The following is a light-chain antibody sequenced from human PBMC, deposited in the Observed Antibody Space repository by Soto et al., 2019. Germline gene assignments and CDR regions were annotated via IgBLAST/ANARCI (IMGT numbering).Light chain of an antibody. CDR3: QQYGGSPRT. J-gene: IGKJ1*01. CDR1: QSVTGSY. CDR2: GAS. Sequence: EIVLTQSPGTLSLSPGERATLSCRASQSVTGSYLAWYQQKPGQAPRLLIYGASSRATGIPDRFSGSASGTDFTLTIARLEPEDFAMYYCQQYGGSPRTFGQGTKVEMK. V-gene: IGKV3-20*01.